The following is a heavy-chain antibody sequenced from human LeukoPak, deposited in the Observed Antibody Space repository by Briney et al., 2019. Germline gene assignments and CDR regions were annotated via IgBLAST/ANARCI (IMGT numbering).Heavy chain of an antibody. V-gene: IGHV3-48*03. Sequence: GGSLRLSCEASGFTVSSYDMNWVRQAPGKGLEWVSYMSSSGSATHYTDSVKSRFTISRDNAKNSRYLQMNSLRADDTAVYYCAQRFAYWGQGTLVTVSS. J-gene: IGHJ4*02. CDR1: GFTVSSYD. CDR2: MSSSGSAT. CDR3: AQRFAY. D-gene: IGHD3-3*01.